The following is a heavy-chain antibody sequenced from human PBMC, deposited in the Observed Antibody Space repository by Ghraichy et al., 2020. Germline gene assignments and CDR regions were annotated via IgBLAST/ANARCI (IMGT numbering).Heavy chain of an antibody. CDR3: ASSYYYDSSGQYNWFDP. J-gene: IGHJ5*02. CDR2: SYYSRST. CDR1: GGSISSYY. V-gene: IGHV4-59*01. D-gene: IGHD3-22*01. Sequence: SETLSLTCTVSGGSISSYYWSWIWQPPAKGLEWVGYSYYSRSTNYNPSLKSRVTISVDTSKNQFSLKLSSVTAADTAVYYCASSYYYDSSGQYNWFDPWGQGTLVTVSS.